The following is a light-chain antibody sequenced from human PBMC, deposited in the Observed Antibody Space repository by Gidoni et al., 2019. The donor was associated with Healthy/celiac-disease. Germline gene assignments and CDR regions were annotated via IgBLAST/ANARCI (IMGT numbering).Light chain of an antibody. CDR3: QQLNSYLHSS. CDR2: AAS. J-gene: IGKJ3*01. V-gene: IGKV1-9*01. Sequence: DIQLTQSPSFLSASVGDRVTITCWASQGISSYLAWYQQKPGKAPKLLIYAASTLQSGVPSRFSGSGSGTEFTLTISSLQPEDFATYYCQQLNSYLHSSFXPXTKVDIK. CDR1: QGISSY.